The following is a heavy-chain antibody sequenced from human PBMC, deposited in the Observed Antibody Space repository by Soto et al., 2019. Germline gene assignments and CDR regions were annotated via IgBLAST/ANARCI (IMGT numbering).Heavy chain of an antibody. CDR2: IIPILGTA. CDR3: AIHSTVSPALPPSPFFDF. CDR1: GGTFSSYA. Sequence: SVKVSCKASGGTFSSYAISWVRQAPGQGLEWIGGIIPILGTANYAQKFQGRVTITTDASTSTAYMELRSLRSDDTAVYYFAIHSTVSPALPPSPFFDFWGQGTLVTVSS. D-gene: IGHD2-2*01. J-gene: IGHJ4*02. V-gene: IGHV1-69*05.